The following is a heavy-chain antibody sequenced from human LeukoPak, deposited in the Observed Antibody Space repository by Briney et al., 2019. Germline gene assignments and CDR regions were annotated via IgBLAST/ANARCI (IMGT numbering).Heavy chain of an antibody. CDR3: ASGGWWGDAFDI. D-gene: IGHD4-23*01. CDR2: ISSSSSYI. Sequence: PGGSLRLSCAASGFTFSSYAMSWVRQAPGKGLEWVSSISSSSSYIYYADSVKGRFTISRDNAKNSLYLQMNSLRAEDTAVYYCASGGWWGDAFDIWGQGTMVTASS. CDR1: GFTFSSYA. V-gene: IGHV3-21*01. J-gene: IGHJ3*02.